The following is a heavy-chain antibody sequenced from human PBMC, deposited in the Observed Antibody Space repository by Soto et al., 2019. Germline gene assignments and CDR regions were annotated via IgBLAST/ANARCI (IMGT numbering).Heavy chain of an antibody. V-gene: IGHV1-18*04. Sequence: VQLVQSGAEVKKPGASVKVSCKASGYTFTSHDISWVRQAPGQGLEWMGWISTYNGNTNYAQKFQDRVTMTTGTCTSTAYMELRSTRSNETAVYYCARHAAWRHNDSWGQGTLVSVSS. CDR3: ARHAAWRHNDS. J-gene: IGHJ4*02. CDR1: GYTFTSHD. CDR2: ISTYNGNT. D-gene: IGHD5-12*01.